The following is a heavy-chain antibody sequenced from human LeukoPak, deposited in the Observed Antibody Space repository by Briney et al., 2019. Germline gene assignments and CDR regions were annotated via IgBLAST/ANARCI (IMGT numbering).Heavy chain of an antibody. J-gene: IGHJ6*03. CDR2: MNPNSGNT. V-gene: IGHV1-8*03. D-gene: IGHD1-26*01. CDR1: GYTFTSYD. CDR3: ARVRYSGSYNPYYYYYYMDV. Sequence: ASVKVSCKASGYTFTSYDINWVRQATGQGLEWMGWMNPNSGNTGYAQKFQGRVTITRNTSISTAYMELSSLRSEDTAAYYCARVRYSGSYNPYYYYYYMDVWGKGTTVTVSS.